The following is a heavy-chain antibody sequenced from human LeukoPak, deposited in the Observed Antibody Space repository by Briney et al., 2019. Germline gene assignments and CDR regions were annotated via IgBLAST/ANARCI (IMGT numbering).Heavy chain of an antibody. CDR1: GGTFSSYA. D-gene: IGHD2-2*01. CDR3: AGAIYCSSTSCYPGDY. V-gene: IGHV1-69*05. Sequence: SVKVSCKASGGTFSSYAISWVRQAPGQGLEWMGGIIPIFGTANYAQKFQGRVTITTDESTSTAYMELSSLRSEDTAVYYGAGAIYCSSTSCYPGDYWGQGTLVTVSS. CDR2: IIPIFGTA. J-gene: IGHJ4*02.